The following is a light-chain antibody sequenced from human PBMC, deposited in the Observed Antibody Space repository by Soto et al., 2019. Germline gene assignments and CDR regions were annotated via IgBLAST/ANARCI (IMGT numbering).Light chain of an antibody. V-gene: IGLV7-43*01. CDR2: STS. J-gene: IGLJ1*01. CDR3: LVFCGGVRV. Sequence: QAVVTQEPSLTVSPGGTVTLTCASSTGAVTSGFYTSWFQQKPGQSPRALIYSTSKKHSWTPARFSGSLIGGKAALTLSGVQPEDEADYYCLVFCGGVRVFGTGTKVTAL. CDR1: TGAVTSGFY.